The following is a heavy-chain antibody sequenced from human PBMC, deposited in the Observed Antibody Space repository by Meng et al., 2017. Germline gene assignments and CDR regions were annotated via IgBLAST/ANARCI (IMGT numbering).Heavy chain of an antibody. Sequence: SLKISCAASGFTFDEYAMHWVRQAPGKGLEWVSGISWHSGSIGYADSVKGRFTISRDNAKNSLYLQMNSLRAEDTALYYCAKDFRTMVRGVIIFGPLYYYYYGMDVWGQGTTVTVSS. V-gene: IGHV3-9*01. J-gene: IGHJ6*02. CDR1: GFTFDEYA. CDR3: AKDFRTMVRGVIIFGPLYYYYYGMDV. CDR2: ISWHSGSI. D-gene: IGHD3-10*01.